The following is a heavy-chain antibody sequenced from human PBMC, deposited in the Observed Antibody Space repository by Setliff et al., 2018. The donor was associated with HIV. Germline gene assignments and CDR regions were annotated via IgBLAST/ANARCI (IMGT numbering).Heavy chain of an antibody. CDR3: AKDLPGPAINSGRIKNWFDP. CDR1: GYTFTSDY. D-gene: IGHD6-19*01. V-gene: IGHV1-46*01. Sequence: GASVKVSCKASGYTFTSDYIHWVRQAPGQGLEWMGIINPAGNHTSYAHNVQGRLTMTRDTSTNTVYMELSSLRSEDTAVYYCAKDLPGPAINSGRIKNWFDPWGEGTLVTVSS. CDR2: INPAGNHT. J-gene: IGHJ5*02.